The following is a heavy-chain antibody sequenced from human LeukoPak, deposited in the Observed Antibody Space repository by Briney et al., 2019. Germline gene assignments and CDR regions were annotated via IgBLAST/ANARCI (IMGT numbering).Heavy chain of an antibody. D-gene: IGHD3-10*01. Sequence: GGSLRLSCAVSGFTLRDYSMTWIRQAPGKGLECVSYMASSGRTIYSADSVMGRFTVSRDNTKNSLCLQMTSLSAEDTAVYYCARETEIPRFGPRLDYWGQGTLVTVSS. CDR1: GFTLRDYS. V-gene: IGHV3-11*01. J-gene: IGHJ4*02. CDR3: ARETEIPRFGPRLDY. CDR2: MASSGRTI.